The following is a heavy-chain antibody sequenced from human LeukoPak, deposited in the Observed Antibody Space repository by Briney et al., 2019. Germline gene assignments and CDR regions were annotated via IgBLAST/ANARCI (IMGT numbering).Heavy chain of an antibody. CDR2: ISSSSSYI. V-gene: IGHV3-21*01. D-gene: IGHD5-18*01. CDR3: ARDVDTAMVFGNDY. J-gene: IGHJ4*02. Sequence: GGSLRLSCAASGFTFSSYSMNWVRQAPGKGLEWVSSISSSSSYIYYADSVKGRFTISRDNAKNSLYLQVNSLRAEDTAVYYCARDVDTAMVFGNDYWGQGTLVTVSS. CDR1: GFTFSSYS.